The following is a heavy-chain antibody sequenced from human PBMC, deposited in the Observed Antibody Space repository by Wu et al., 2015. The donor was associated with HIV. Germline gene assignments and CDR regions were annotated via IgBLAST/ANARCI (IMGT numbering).Heavy chain of an antibody. D-gene: IGHD3-10*01. J-gene: IGHJ6*02. Sequence: QVQLVQSGAEVKKPGASVKVSCKTSGYTFAIYDINWVRQAAGQGLEWMGWMNPNSGNTGYAEKFQYRIITTRDTSTSTAYMELSFLNSEDTAVYYCARAHYYGSGRPTGLYYAMDEWGQGTTVTVSS. CDR3: ARAHYYGSGRPTGLYYAMDE. CDR1: GYTFAIYD. V-gene: IGHV1-8*01. CDR2: MNPNSGNT.